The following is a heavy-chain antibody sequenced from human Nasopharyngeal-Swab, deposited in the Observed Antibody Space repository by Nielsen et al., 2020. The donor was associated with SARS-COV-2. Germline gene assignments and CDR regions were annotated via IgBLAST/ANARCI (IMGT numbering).Heavy chain of an antibody. J-gene: IGHJ6*02. D-gene: IGHD3-10*01. CDR1: GFSFNNYG. CDR2: IWYDGSNK. V-gene: IGHV3-33*08. CDR3: ARDFRFGETTMVDV. Sequence: GESLKISCAASGFSFNNYGMHWVRQAPGKGLEWVAVIWYDGSNKYYADSVKGRFTISRDNSKNTLYLQMNSLRAEDTAVYYCARDFRFGETTMVDVWGQGTTVTVSS.